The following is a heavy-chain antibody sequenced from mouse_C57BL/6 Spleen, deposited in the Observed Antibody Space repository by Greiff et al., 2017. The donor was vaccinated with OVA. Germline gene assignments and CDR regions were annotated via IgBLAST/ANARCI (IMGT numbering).Heavy chain of an antibody. Sequence: DVLLVASGGGLVQPGGSLSLSCAASGFTFTDYYMSWVRQPPGKALEWLGFIRNKANGYTTEYSASVKGRFTISRDNSQSILYLQMNALRAEDSATYYCARRSYYAIDYWGQGTSVTVSS. V-gene: IGHV7-3*01. J-gene: IGHJ4*01. CDR3: ARRSYYAIDY. CDR1: GFTFTDYY. CDR2: IRNKANGYTT.